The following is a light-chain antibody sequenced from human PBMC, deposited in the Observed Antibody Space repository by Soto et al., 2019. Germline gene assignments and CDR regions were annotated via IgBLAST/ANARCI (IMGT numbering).Light chain of an antibody. J-gene: IGKJ5*01. CDR3: QQRNNWPPEIT. Sequence: EIVLTPSPATLSLSPGERATLSCRASQSVSSYLAWYQQTPGQAPRLLIYDASNRATGIPARFSGSGSGTDITLTISSLEPEDFAVYYCQQRNNWPPEITFGQGTRLEIK. V-gene: IGKV3-11*01. CDR1: QSVSSY. CDR2: DAS.